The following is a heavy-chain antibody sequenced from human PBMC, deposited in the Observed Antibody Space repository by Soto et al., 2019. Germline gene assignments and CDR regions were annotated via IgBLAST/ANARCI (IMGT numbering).Heavy chain of an antibody. CDR1: GGSISSGGYY. V-gene: IGHV4-61*08. J-gene: IGHJ4*02. Sequence: SETLSLTCTVSGGSISSGGYYWSWIRQHPGKGLEWIGYIYYSGSTNYNPSLKSRVTISVDTSKNQFSLKLSSVTAADTAVYYCARGAGGELRYFDWPIDYWGQGTLVTVSS. CDR2: IYYSGST. D-gene: IGHD3-9*01. CDR3: ARGAGGELRYFDWPIDY.